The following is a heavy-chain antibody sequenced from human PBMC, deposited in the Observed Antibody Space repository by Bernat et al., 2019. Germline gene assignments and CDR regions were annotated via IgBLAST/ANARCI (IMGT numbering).Heavy chain of an antibody. D-gene: IGHD3-10*01. V-gene: IGHV3-20*01. Sequence: VQLVESGGGVVQPGGSLRLSCAASGFTFDDYGMSWVRQAPGKGLEWVSGINWNGGSTGYADSVKGRFTISRDNAENSLYLQMNSLRAEDTALYHCARGGGQSPRGWFDPWGQGTLVTVSS. J-gene: IGHJ5*02. CDR1: GFTFDDYG. CDR3: ARGGGQSPRGWFDP. CDR2: INWNGGST.